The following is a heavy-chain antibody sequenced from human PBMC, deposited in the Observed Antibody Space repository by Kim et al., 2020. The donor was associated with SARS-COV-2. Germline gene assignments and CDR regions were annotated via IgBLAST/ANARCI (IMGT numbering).Heavy chain of an antibody. CDR3: AAPIKRGGGSGSYLPYYYGMDV. CDR2: IIPIFGTA. Sequence: SVKVSCKASGGTFSSYAISWVRQAPGQGLEWMGGIIPIFGTANYAQKFQGRVTITADESTSTAYMELSSLRSEDTAVYYCAAPIKRGGGSGSYLPYYYGMDVWGQGTTVTVSS. V-gene: IGHV1-69*13. D-gene: IGHD3-10*01. CDR1: GGTFSSYA. J-gene: IGHJ6*02.